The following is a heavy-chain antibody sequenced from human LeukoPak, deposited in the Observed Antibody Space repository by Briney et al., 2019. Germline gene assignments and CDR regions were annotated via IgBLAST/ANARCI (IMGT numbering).Heavy chain of an antibody. J-gene: IGHJ3*02. V-gene: IGHV5-51*01. Sequence: GESLKISCKGSGYSFTTYWIGWVRQMPGKGLEWMGIIYPGDSDTRYSPSFQGQVTISADKSISTAYLQWSSLKASDTAMYYCARQVYSGSYSNAFDIWGQGTMVTVSS. CDR3: ARQVYSGSYSNAFDI. CDR1: GYSFTTYW. CDR2: IYPGDSDT. D-gene: IGHD1-26*01.